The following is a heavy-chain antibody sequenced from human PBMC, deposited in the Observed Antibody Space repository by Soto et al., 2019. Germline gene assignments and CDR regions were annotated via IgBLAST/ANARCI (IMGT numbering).Heavy chain of an antibody. CDR2: MSFDGNHQ. V-gene: IGHV3-30*03. Sequence: QVHLVESGGGVVQPGGSLRLSCAASGFTSNRNDMYWVRQAPGKGLEWVAVMSFDGNHQHYADSVKGLFTISRDNSKNMLSLEMNSLRRDDSAVYYCSSCERFPRVGVDYYALDVWGQGTTVIVSS. CDR3: SSCERFPRVGVDYYALDV. D-gene: IGHD3-3*01. J-gene: IGHJ6*02. CDR1: GFTSNRND.